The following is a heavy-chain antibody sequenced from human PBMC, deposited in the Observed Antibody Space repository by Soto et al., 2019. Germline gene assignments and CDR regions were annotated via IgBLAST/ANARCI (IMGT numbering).Heavy chain of an antibody. V-gene: IGHV3-23*01. Sequence: EVQLLESGGGLVQPGGSLRLSCAASGFTFSSYAMSWVRQAPGKGLEWVSAISGSGGSTYYADSVKGRFTISRDNSQSSLYMQMNSLRAEDTAVYYCAKDHYYGSGSYSAYWGQGTLVTVSS. D-gene: IGHD3-10*01. CDR1: GFTFSSYA. CDR3: AKDHYYGSGSYSAY. J-gene: IGHJ4*02. CDR2: ISGSGGST.